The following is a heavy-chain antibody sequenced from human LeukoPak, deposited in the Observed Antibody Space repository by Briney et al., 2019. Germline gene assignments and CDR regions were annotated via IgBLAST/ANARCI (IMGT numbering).Heavy chain of an antibody. Sequence: GGSLRLSCAASGFTFNTYSMTWVRQAPGKGLEWVSSISWTSDYIYYADSVKGRFIISRDNAKNSLYLQMNSLRAEDTAVYYCARVVVISPYGLDVWGQGTTVTVSS. CDR1: GFTFNTYS. CDR3: ARVVVISPYGLDV. D-gene: IGHD3-16*02. V-gene: IGHV3-21*01. J-gene: IGHJ6*02. CDR2: ISWTSDYI.